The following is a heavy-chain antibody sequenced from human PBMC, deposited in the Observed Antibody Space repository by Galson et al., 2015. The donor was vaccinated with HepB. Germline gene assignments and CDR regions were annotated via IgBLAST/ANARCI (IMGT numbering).Heavy chain of an antibody. CDR3: ASSLRVGRGWTFDI. D-gene: IGHD1-26*01. Sequence: SCKASGGTFSSYAMNWVRQAPGQGLEWMGGIIPIFGTANYAQKFQGRVTITADESTSTAYMELSSLRSEDTAVYYCASSLRVGRGWTFDIWGQGTMVTVSS. J-gene: IGHJ3*02. V-gene: IGHV1-69*01. CDR1: GGTFSSYA. CDR2: IIPIFGTA.